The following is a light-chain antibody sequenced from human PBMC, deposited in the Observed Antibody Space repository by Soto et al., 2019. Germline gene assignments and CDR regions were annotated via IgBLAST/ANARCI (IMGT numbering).Light chain of an antibody. CDR3: TSYTSSVTLV. Sequence: QSVLTQPASVSGSPGQSITISCTGTSSDVGAYNYVSWYQQPPGKVPKLIIYDVINRPSGVSSRFSGSKSVNTASLTISGLQAEDEADYYCTSYTSSVTLVFGGGTKLTVL. J-gene: IGLJ3*02. V-gene: IGLV2-14*01. CDR2: DVI. CDR1: SSDVGAYNY.